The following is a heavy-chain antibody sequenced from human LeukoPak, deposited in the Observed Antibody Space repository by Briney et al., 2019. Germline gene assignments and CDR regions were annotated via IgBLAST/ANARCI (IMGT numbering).Heavy chain of an antibody. CDR1: GFIVSSNY. D-gene: IGHD3-22*01. V-gene: IGHV3-66*02. CDR3: ARGFYEFEDSGYYFDF. CDR2: IYRGGNT. Sequence: GGSLRLSCAASGFIVSSNYMNWVRQGPGKGLEWVSVIYRGGNTFYTDSVRGRFTISRDNSENILYLQMNSLRPEDTAVYYCARGFYEFEDSGYYFDFWGQGTLVTVSS. J-gene: IGHJ4*02.